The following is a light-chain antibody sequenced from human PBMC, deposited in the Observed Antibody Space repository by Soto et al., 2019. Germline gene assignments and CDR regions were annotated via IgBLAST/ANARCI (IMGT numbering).Light chain of an antibody. CDR1: QGISSY. Sequence: AIRMTQSPSSFSASTGDRVTITCRASQGISSYLAWYQQKPGKAPKLLIYAASTLQSGVPSRFSGSGSGTDFTLTLSCLQSEDFATYYCQQYYSYPYTFGQGTKLEIK. CDR2: AAS. CDR3: QQYYSYPYT. J-gene: IGKJ2*01. V-gene: IGKV1-8*01.